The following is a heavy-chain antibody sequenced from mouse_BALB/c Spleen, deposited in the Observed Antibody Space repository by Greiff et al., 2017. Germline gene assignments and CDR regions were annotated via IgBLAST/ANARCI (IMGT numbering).Heavy chain of an antibody. CDR2: ILPGSGST. CDR3: ARVWELRGAMDY. D-gene: IGHD2-10*02. CDR1: GYTFSSYW. J-gene: IGHJ4*01. V-gene: IGHV1-9*01. Sequence: QVQLQQSGAELMKPGASVKISCKATGYTFSSYWIEWVKQRPGHGLEWIGEILPGSGSTNYNEKFKGKATFTADTSSNTAYMQLSSLTSEDSAVYYCARVWELRGAMDYWGQGTSVTVSS.